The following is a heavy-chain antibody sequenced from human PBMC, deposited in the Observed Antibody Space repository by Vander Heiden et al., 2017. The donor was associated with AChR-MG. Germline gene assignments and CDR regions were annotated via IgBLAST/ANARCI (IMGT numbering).Heavy chain of an antibody. Sequence: QVQLVQSGAEVKKPGSSVKVSCKASGGTFSSYAISWVRQAPGQGPEWMGGIIPMFGTVKYAKKSQGRVTITADESTSTAYRELSSLRSEETAVCYCARGVVPEQRGVRGAAFDFWGQGTMVTVSS. CDR1: GGTFSSYA. D-gene: IGHD2-15*01. CDR2: IIPMFGTV. J-gene: IGHJ3*01. V-gene: IGHV1-69*01. CDR3: ARGVVPEQRGVRGAAFDF.